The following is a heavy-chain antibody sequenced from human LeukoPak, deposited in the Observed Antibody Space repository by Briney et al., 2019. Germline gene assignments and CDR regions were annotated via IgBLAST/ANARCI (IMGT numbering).Heavy chain of an antibody. CDR3: ASSTVTLDYYYMDV. V-gene: IGHV4-38-2*02. D-gene: IGHD4-11*01. CDR2: INHSWST. J-gene: IGHJ6*03. Sequence: SETLSLTCTVSGYSISNNFYWAWIRQSPGKGLEWIVSINHSWSTYYNPSLKSRVTISVDTSKNQFSLKLSSVTAADTAVYYCASSTVTLDYYYMDVWGKGTTVTVSS. CDR1: GYSISNNFY.